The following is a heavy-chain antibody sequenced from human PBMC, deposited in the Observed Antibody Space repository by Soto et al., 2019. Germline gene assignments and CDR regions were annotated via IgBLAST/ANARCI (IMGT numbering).Heavy chain of an antibody. V-gene: IGHV3-11*06. Sequence: QVQLVESGGGLVKPGGSLRLSCAASGFIFSAYYMSWVRQAPGKGLEWVSYISGTDPYMKYADAVRGRFTISRDNAKNSVYLQMNSLRDDDTAVYYCARGSSVRGMNVWGQGTTVTVSS. D-gene: IGHD6-13*01. CDR1: GFIFSAYY. CDR3: ARGSSVRGMNV. CDR2: ISGTDPYM. J-gene: IGHJ6*02.